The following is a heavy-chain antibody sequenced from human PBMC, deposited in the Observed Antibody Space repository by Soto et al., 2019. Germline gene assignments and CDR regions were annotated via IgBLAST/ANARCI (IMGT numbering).Heavy chain of an antibody. CDR2: ISRDGSNK. J-gene: IGHJ4*02. CDR1: GFTFSRYA. CDR3: ARSRNSAVADSFDF. Sequence: QVQVVESGGGVVQPGRSLRLSCAASGFTFSRYAIHWVRQAPGKGLEGVAVISRDGSNKYYVDSVKGRFTISRDNSKNTLYLQMNSLIDEDTAVYYCARSRNSAVADSFDFWGQGTLVTVSS. D-gene: IGHD3-10*01. V-gene: IGHV3-30*04.